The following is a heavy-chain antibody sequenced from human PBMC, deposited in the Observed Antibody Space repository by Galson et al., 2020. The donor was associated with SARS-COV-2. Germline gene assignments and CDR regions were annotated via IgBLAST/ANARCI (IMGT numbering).Heavy chain of an antibody. Sequence: SETLSLTCAVSCDSISNYHWWNCLRQPPGKALEWMGKIYHRDNSIQTPSLEPRHTISIDDPSNHLSLTLNSVTPADTPVYYCARSDTLQRYPPIDLWGQGTLVTV. CDR1: CDSISNYHW. CDR2: IYHRDNS. CDR3: ARSDTLQRYPPIDL. V-gene: IGHV4-4*02. J-gene: IGHJ5*02. D-gene: IGHD1-20*01.